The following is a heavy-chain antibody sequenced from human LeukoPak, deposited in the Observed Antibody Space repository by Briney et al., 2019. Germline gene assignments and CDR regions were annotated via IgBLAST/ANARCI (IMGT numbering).Heavy chain of an antibody. Sequence: HPGGSLRLSCAASGFTFTAYGMQWVRQAPGKGLEWVAFVRYNGNDKYYADSVKGRFTISRDNSKNTVDLQMDSLRAEDTAVYYCAKAGSGWYAPYWGQGTLVTVS. V-gene: IGHV3-30*02. CDR1: GFTFTAYG. CDR3: AKAGSGWYAPY. D-gene: IGHD6-19*01. J-gene: IGHJ4*02. CDR2: VRYNGNDK.